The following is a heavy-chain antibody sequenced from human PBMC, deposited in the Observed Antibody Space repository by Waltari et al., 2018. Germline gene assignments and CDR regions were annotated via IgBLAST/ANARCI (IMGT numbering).Heavy chain of an antibody. CDR3: ARDNGIAARPTGNWFDP. V-gene: IGHV1-69*15. CDR2: IIPIFGTA. Sequence: QVQLVQSGAEVKKPGSSAQVSCKASGGTFSSYAISWVRQAPGQGLEWMGRIIPIFGTANYAQKFQGRVTITADESTSTAYMELSSLRSEDTAVYYCARDNGIAARPTGNWFDPWGQGTLVTVSS. D-gene: IGHD6-6*01. J-gene: IGHJ5*02. CDR1: GGTFSSYA.